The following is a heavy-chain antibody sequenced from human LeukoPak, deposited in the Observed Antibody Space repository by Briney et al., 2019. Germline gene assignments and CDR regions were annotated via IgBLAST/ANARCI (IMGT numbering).Heavy chain of an antibody. CDR1: GGSISSHY. Sequence: SETLSLTCTVSGGSISSHYWSWIRQPPGKGLEWIGYIYYSGSTNYNPSLKSRVTISVDTSKNQFSLKLSSVTAADTAVYYCARVRSGSYHYWGQGTLVTVSS. V-gene: IGHV4-59*11. D-gene: IGHD1-26*01. J-gene: IGHJ4*02. CDR2: IYYSGST. CDR3: ARVRSGSYHY.